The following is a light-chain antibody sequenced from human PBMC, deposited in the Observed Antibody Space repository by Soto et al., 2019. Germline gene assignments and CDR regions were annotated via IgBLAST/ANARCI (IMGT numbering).Light chain of an antibody. V-gene: IGLV1-40*01. Sequence: QSVLTQPPSVSGAPGQRVTISCTGSNSDIGAGYAVHWYQQLPGTAPKLLIYGNNNRPSGVPDRFSGSKSGTSASLAITGLQAEDEADYYCQSYDSSLSGWVFGGGTKLTVL. CDR2: GNN. CDR3: QSYDSSLSGWV. CDR1: NSDIGAGYA. J-gene: IGLJ3*02.